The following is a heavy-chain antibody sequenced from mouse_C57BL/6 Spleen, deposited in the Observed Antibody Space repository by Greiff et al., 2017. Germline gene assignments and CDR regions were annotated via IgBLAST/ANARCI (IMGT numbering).Heavy chain of an antibody. CDR1: GFTFSSYG. CDR2: ISSGGSYT. V-gene: IGHV5-6*02. D-gene: IGHD2-1*01. J-gene: IGHJ4*01. CDR3: ARRPVYYGNFEDAMDY. Sequence: DVMLVESGGDLVKPGGSLKLSCAASGFTFSSYGMSWVRQTPDKRLEWVATISSGGSYTYYPDSVKGRFTISRDNAKNTLYLQMSSLKSEDTAMYYCARRPVYYGNFEDAMDYWGQGTSVTVSS.